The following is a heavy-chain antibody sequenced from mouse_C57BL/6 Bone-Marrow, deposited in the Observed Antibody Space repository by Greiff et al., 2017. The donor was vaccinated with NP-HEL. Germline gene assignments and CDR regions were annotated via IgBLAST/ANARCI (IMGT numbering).Heavy chain of an antibody. CDR3: ARHYDGSSYSYWYFDV. Sequence: EVQLQQSGPELVKPGASVKMSCKASGYTFTDYNMHWVKQSHGKSLEWIGYINPNNGGTSYNQKFKGKATLTVNTSSSTAYMELRSLTSEDSAVYYCARHYDGSSYSYWYFDVWGKGTTVTVSS. CDR2: INPNNGGT. V-gene: IGHV1-22*01. J-gene: IGHJ1*03. CDR1: GYTFTDYN. D-gene: IGHD1-1*01.